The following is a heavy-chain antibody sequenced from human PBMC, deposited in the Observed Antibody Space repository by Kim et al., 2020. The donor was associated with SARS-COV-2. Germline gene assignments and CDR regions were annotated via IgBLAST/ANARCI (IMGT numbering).Heavy chain of an antibody. CDR3: ASTVLGGGGYYFDY. CDR2: IYSGGST. D-gene: IGHD3-16*01. CDR1: GFTVSSNY. Sequence: GGSLRLSCAASGFTVSSNYMSWVRQAPGKGLEWVSVIYSGGSTYYADSVKGRFTISRHNSKNTLYLQMNSLRAEDTAVYYCASTVLGGGGYYFDYWGQGTLVTVSS. V-gene: IGHV3-53*04. J-gene: IGHJ4*02.